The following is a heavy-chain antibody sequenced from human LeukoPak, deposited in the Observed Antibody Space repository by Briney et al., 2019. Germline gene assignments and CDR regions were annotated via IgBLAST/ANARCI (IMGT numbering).Heavy chain of an antibody. J-gene: IGHJ3*02. CDR2: IYSGGST. CDR1: GFTVSDYS. CDR3: ARGGYSYGGAFDI. V-gene: IGHV3-53*01. Sequence: GGSLRLSCTVSGFTVSDYSMSWVRQAPGKGQEWVSVIYSGGSTYYADSVKGRFTISRDNSKNTLYLQMNSLRAEDTAVYYCARGGYSYGGAFDIWGQGTMVTVSS. D-gene: IGHD5-18*01.